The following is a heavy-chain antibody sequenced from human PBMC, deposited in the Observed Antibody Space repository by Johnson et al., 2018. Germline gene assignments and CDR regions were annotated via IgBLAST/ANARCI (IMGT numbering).Heavy chain of an antibody. D-gene: IGHD3-10*01. CDR3: TRGLYEA. CDR2: IKPDGSAT. J-gene: IGHJ3*01. V-gene: IGHV3-7*01. CDR1: GFIFTSYW. Sequence: VQLVQSGGGLVQPGGSLRLSCAASGFIFTSYWISWVRQAPGQGLEWVANIKPDGSATYYVDSVKGRFAIARDNAKNSLYLQMNNLRAEDTAVYYCTRGLYEAWGQGTMVTVSS.